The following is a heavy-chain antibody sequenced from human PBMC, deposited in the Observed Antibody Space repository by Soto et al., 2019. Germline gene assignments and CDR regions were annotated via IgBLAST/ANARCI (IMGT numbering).Heavy chain of an antibody. CDR1: GGSISSGDYY. J-gene: IGHJ4*02. Sequence: QVQLQESGPGLVKPSQTLSLTCTVSGGSISSGDYYWSWIRQPPGKGLEWIGYIYYSGSTYYNPSLKGLFSISVDTSKNQVSLRLSSVTAADTAVYYCARDRTSGCIHYYFDYWGQGTLVTVSS. CDR2: IYYSGST. D-gene: IGHD2-8*01. V-gene: IGHV4-30-4*01. CDR3: ARDRTSGCIHYYFDY.